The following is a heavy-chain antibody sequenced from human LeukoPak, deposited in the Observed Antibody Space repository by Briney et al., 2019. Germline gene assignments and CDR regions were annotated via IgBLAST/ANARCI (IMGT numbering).Heavy chain of an antibody. CDR2: INPSGGST. CDR3: ARDKAVTTELTQYFQH. D-gene: IGHD4-11*01. Sequence: ASVKVSCKASGDTFTSYYMHWVRQAPGQGLEWMGIINPSGGSTSYAQKFQGRVTMTRDTSTSTVYMELSSLRSEDTAVYYCARDKAVTTELTQYFQHWGQGTLVTVSS. V-gene: IGHV1-46*01. CDR1: GDTFTSYY. J-gene: IGHJ1*01.